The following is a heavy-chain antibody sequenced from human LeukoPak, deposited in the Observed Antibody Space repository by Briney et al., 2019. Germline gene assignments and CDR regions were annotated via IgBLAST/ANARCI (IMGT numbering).Heavy chain of an antibody. J-gene: IGHJ4*02. CDR3: ARVYGDYVSIAGLFDY. D-gene: IGHD4-17*01. CDR1: GFTFSDYY. V-gene: IGHV3-11*01. CDR2: ISSSGSTI. Sequence: GGSLRLSCAASGFTFSDYYMSWIRQAPGKGLERVSYISSSGSTIYYADSVKGRFTISRDNAKNSLYLQMNSLRAEDTAVYYCARVYGDYVSIAGLFDYWGQGTLVTVSS.